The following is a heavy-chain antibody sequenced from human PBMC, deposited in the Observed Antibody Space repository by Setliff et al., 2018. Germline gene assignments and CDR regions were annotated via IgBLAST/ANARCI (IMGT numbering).Heavy chain of an antibody. CDR2: IYPGDSDI. D-gene: IGHD6-13*01. CDR1: GYSFTNYW. J-gene: IGHJ4*02. V-gene: IGHV5-51*01. Sequence: PRESLKISCEGSGYSFTNYWIAWVRQMPGKGLEWMGIIYPGDSDIRYSPSFQGQVTISADKSISTAYLQWSSLKASDTAMYYCARHGPSYIAAQYYFDYWGQGTLVTVSS. CDR3: ARHGPSYIAAQYYFDY.